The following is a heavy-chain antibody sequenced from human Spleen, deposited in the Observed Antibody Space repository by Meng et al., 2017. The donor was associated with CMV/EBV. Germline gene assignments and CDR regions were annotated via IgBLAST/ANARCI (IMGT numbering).Heavy chain of an antibody. J-gene: IGHJ6*02. V-gene: IGHV3-9*01. CDR2: ISWNSGDI. D-gene: IGHD6-6*01. Sequence: SLKISCAASGFTFDDYAMHWVRQGPGKGLEWVSGISWNSGDIGYADSVKGRFTISRDNAKNSLYLQMNSLRAEDTALYYCAGASSSFSYHYYDMDVWGQGTTVTVSS. CDR1: GFTFDDYA. CDR3: AGASSSFSYHYYDMDV.